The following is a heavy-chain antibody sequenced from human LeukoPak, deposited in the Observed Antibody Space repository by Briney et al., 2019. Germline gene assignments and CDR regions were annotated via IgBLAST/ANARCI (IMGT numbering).Heavy chain of an antibody. D-gene: IGHD3-22*01. J-gene: IGHJ4*02. CDR2: ISSSSTI. CDR1: GFTFSSYS. CDR3: ARDNSHGWLRDPENYFDY. Sequence: GGSLRLSCAASGFTFSSYSMNWVRQAPGKGLEWVSYISSSSTIYYADSVKGRFTISRDNAKNSLYLQMNSLRAEDTAVYYCARDNSHGWLRDPENYFDYWGQGTLVTVSS. V-gene: IGHV3-48*04.